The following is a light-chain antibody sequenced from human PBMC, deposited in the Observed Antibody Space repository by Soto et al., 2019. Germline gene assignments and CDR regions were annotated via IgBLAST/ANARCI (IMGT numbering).Light chain of an antibody. CDR1: SSNIGAGYD. CDR2: GNT. J-gene: IGLJ2*01. V-gene: IGLV1-40*01. CDR3: QSYDSSLIGVV. Sequence: QSALTQPPSVSGAPGQRVTISCTGSSSNIGAGYDVHWYQQLPGTAPKLLTYGNTNRPSGVPDRFSGSKSGTSASLAITGLQAEDEADYYCQSYDSSLIGVVFGGGTKVTVL.